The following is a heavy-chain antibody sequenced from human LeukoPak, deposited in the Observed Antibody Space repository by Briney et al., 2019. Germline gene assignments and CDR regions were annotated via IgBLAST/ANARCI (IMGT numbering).Heavy chain of an antibody. CDR2: IYDSGST. D-gene: IGHD3-22*01. CDR1: GGSISGYF. Sequence: SETLSLTCTVSGGSISGYFWGWIRQPAGKGLEWIGRIYDSGSTNYNPSLKSRVTMSVDTSENQFSLRLSSVTAADTAVSYCARCDTSGYYSVFWGQGTLVTVSS. CDR3: ARCDTSGYYSVF. V-gene: IGHV4-4*07. J-gene: IGHJ4*02.